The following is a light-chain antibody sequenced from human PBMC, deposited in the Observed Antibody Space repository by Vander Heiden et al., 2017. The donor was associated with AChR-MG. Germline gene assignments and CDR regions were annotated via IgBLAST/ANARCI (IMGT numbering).Light chain of an antibody. CDR1: QSISSY. V-gene: IGKV1-39*01. CDR2: AAS. Sequence: DIQMTQSPSSLSASVGDRVTITCRASQSISSYLNWYQQKPGKAPKLLIYAASSLQSGVPSRFSGSGSGTDFTLTISRLQPEDFATYYCQQCDSTHWTFGQGTKVEIK. J-gene: IGKJ1*01. CDR3: QQCDSTHWT.